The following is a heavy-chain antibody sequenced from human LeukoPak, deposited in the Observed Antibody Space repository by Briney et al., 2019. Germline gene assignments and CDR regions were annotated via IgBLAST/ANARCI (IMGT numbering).Heavy chain of an antibody. Sequence: PAETQSLTCTVSGGSISSYYWSWIRQPPRKGLEWIGYIYYSGSTNYNPSLKSRVNISVDTSKNQFSLKLSSVTAADTAVYYCARGPGGIAAAGYYFDYWGRGALLADSS. CDR3: ARGPGGIAAAGYYFDY. V-gene: IGHV4-59*01. J-gene: IGHJ4*02. D-gene: IGHD6-13*01. CDR2: IYYSGST. CDR1: GGSISSYY.